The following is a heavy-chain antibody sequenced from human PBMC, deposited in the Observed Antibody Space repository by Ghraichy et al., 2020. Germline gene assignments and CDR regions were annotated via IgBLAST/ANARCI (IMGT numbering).Heavy chain of an antibody. CDR3: VKPGDSGWTYYFDY. V-gene: IGHV3-23*01. J-gene: IGHJ4*02. Sequence: GGYLRLSCAASGFTFSSYAMSWVRQAPGKGLEWVSAISGSGGSTYYADSVKGRFTISRDNSKNTLYLQMNSLRAEDTAVYYCVKPGDSGWTYYFDYWGQGTLVTVSS. CDR1: GFTFSSYA. D-gene: IGHD5-12*01. CDR2: ISGSGGST.